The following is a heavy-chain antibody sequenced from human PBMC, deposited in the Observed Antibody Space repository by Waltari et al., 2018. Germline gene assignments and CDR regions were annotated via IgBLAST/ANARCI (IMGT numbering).Heavy chain of an antibody. CDR2: INHSGST. D-gene: IGHD6-19*01. CDR1: GGSFSGYY. CDR3: ARAQRRGMVSGWWRGFDY. Sequence: QVQLQQWGAGLLKPSETLSLTCAVYGGSFSGYYWSWSRQPPGKGLEWIGEINHSGSTNYNPSLKSRVTISVDTSKNQFSLKLSSVTAADTAVYYCARAQRRGMVSGWWRGFDYWGQGTLVTVSS. V-gene: IGHV4-34*01. J-gene: IGHJ4*02.